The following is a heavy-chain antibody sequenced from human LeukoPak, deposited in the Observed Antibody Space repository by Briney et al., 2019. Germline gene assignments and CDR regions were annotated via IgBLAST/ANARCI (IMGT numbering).Heavy chain of an antibody. D-gene: IGHD6-19*01. CDR2: IKWNGGST. CDR3: ARDYSSGWYGSVH. J-gene: IGHJ4*02. CDR1: GFTFDDYG. Sequence: GGSLRLSCAASGFTFDDYGMSWVRHAPGKGLEWVSGIKWNGGSTVYADSVKGRFTISRDNAKNSLYVQMNSLRAEDTAFYYCARDYSSGWYGSVHWGQGTLVTASS. V-gene: IGHV3-20*04.